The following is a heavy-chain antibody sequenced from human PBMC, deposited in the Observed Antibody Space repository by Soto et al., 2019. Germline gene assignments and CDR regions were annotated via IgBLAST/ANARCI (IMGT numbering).Heavy chain of an antibody. D-gene: IGHD1-26*01. J-gene: IGHJ4*02. CDR2: ISGLGGSI. Sequence: EVQLLESGGGLVQPGGSLRLSCAASGFTFSSFSLSWVRQAPGKGLEWVSGISGLGGSIYYADSVKGRFTISRDNSKNTLYLQMNSLRAEDTAVYYCSKSNGDTWERYFLDFWGQGTLVTVSS. CDR1: GFTFSSFS. V-gene: IGHV3-23*01. CDR3: SKSNGDTWERYFLDF.